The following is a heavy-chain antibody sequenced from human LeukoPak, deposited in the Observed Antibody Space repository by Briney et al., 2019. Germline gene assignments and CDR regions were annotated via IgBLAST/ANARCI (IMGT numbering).Heavy chain of an antibody. CDR1: GFTFTSSA. D-gene: IGHD6-6*01. CDR2: IVVGSSNT. V-gene: IGHV1-58*02. J-gene: IGHJ6*02. Sequence: GTSVKVSCKASGFTFTSSAMQWVRQARGQRLEWIGWIVVGSSNTNYAQKFQERVTITRDMSTSTAYMELSSLRSEDTAVYYCAGSLYSSSDYYYYYGMDVWGQGTTVTVSS. CDR3: AGSLYSSSDYYYYYGMDV.